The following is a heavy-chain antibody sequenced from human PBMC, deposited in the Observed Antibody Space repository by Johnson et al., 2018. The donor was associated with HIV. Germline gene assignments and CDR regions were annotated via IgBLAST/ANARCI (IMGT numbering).Heavy chain of an antibody. V-gene: IGHV3-48*01. D-gene: IGHD1-1*01. CDR3: AREKWRQRMNAFDN. CDR1: GFTFSSHW. CDR2: ISSSCSTI. Sequence: VQLVESGGGLVQPGRSLRLPCAASGFTFSSHWMSCVRQAPGQGLEWVSYISSSCSTIYYAASVTCRFTISRDNSKNTLYLQMNSLRAEDTAVYYCAREKWRQRMNAFDNWGQGTMVTVSS. J-gene: IGHJ3*02.